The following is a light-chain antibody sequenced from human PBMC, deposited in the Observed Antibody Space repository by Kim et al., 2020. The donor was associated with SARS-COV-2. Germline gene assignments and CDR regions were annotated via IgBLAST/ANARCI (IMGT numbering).Light chain of an antibody. CDR1: QSVNSY. CDR2: DAS. CDR3: QHRSNWLYT. J-gene: IGKJ2*01. V-gene: IGKV3-11*01. Sequence: SLSPGETAPLSCRASQSVNSYLALFQQRPGQAPRLLIYDASNRATGIPARFSGSGSGTDFTLTISSIEPEDFAVYYCQHRSNWLYTFGPGTKLEI.